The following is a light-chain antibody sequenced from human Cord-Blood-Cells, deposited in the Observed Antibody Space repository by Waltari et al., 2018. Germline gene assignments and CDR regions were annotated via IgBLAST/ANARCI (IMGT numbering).Light chain of an antibody. V-gene: IGKV3-11*01. Sequence: EIVLTQSPATLPLSPGERATLSCRASQSVSSYLAWYQQKPGQAPRLLIYDASNRATGIPARFSGSGSGTDFTLTISSLEPEDFAVYYCQQRSNCPITFGQGTRLEIK. CDR3: QQRSNCPIT. CDR1: QSVSSY. J-gene: IGKJ5*01. CDR2: DAS.